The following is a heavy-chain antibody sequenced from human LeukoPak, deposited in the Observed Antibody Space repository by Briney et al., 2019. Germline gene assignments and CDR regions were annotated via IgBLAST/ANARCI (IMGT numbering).Heavy chain of an antibody. CDR1: GFTFSSYA. CDR3: AKGSYYDSSGSFYFDY. D-gene: IGHD3-22*01. CDR2: ISGSGDNT. Sequence: GGSLRLSCAASGFTFSSYAMSWVRQAPGKGLEWVSGISGSGDNTYYAHSVKGRFTISRDNSKNTLYVQVNSLGTEDTAAYYCAKGSYYDSSGSFYFDYWGQGTLVTVSP. V-gene: IGHV3-23*01. J-gene: IGHJ4*02.